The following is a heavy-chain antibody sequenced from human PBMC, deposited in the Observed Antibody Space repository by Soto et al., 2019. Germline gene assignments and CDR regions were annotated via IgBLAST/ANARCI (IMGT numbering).Heavy chain of an antibody. CDR2: IKSKSTGGTI. J-gene: IGHJ4*02. V-gene: IGHV3-15*01. CDR3: TTGDF. Sequence: EVQLVESGGGLVKPGGSLRLSCAASGFIFTNAYMSWVRQTPEKGLEWVARIKSKSTGGTIDYAAPVKGRFTISRDDYENTVSLQMNSMKAEDTAFYYCTTGDFWGQGLLVTVSS. CDR1: GFIFTNAY.